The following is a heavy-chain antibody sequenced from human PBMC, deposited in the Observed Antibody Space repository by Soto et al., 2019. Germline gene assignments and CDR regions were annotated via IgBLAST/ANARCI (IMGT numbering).Heavy chain of an antibody. CDR1: GFTFSSYG. CDR2: IWYDGSNK. J-gene: IGHJ6*02. CDR3: ARDKEVERTGSYYYGMDV. Sequence: QVQLVESGGGVVQPGRSLRLSCAASGFTFSSYGMHWVRQAPGKGLEWVAVIWYDGSNKYYADSVEGRFTISRDKSKNTLYLQMNSLRAEDTAVYYCARDKEVERTGSYYYGMDVWGQGTTVTVSS. D-gene: IGHD3-10*01. V-gene: IGHV3-33*01.